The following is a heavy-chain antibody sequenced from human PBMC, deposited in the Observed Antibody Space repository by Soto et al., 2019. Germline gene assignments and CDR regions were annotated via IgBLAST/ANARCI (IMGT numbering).Heavy chain of an antibody. CDR2: IYYSGNT. D-gene: IGHD3-10*01. Sequence: SETLSLTCTVSGGSVSSGTSYWGWIRQPPGKGLEWIGIIYYSGNTYYNPSLRRRVTISVDTSKNQFSLNLSSVTAADTAVYYCARRGEMERNYYAMDVWGQGTTVTVSS. J-gene: IGHJ6*02. CDR1: GGSVSSGTSY. V-gene: IGHV4-39*01. CDR3: ARRGEMERNYYAMDV.